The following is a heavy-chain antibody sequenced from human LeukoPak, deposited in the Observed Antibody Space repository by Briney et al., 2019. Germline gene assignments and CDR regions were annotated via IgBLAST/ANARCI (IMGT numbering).Heavy chain of an antibody. CDR2: ISSSGSTI. CDR1: GFTFSSYE. J-gene: IGHJ6*04. CDR3: ARDPTMTTVTHYGMDV. D-gene: IGHD4-17*01. Sequence: GGSLGLSCAASGFTFSSYEMNWVRQAPGKGLEWVSYISSSGSTIYYADSVKGRFTISRDNAKNSLYLQMNSLRAEDTAVYYCARDPTMTTVTHYGMDVWGKGTTVTVSS. V-gene: IGHV3-48*03.